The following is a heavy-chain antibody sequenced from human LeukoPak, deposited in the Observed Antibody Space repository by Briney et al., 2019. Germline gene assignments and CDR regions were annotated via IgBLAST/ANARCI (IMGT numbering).Heavy chain of an antibody. V-gene: IGHV3-23*01. Sequence: GSLRLSCAASGFTFSSYAMSWVRQAPGKGLEWVSGVSGSGGGTYYADSVKGRFTISRDNSKNTLYLQMNSLRAEDTAVYYCAKQITFLNYWGQGTLVTVSS. CDR2: VSGSGGGT. CDR1: GFTFSSYA. J-gene: IGHJ4*02. D-gene: IGHD3-16*01. CDR3: AKQITFLNY.